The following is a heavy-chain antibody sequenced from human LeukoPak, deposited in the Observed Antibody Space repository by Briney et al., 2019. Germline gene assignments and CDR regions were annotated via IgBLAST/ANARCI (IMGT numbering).Heavy chain of an antibody. V-gene: IGHV3-33*01. CDR1: GFSLSSYG. D-gene: IGHD3-22*01. CDR2: VWYDGSNK. Sequence: PGRSLRLSCAASGFSLSSYGMHWVRQAPGKGLEWVAVVWYDGSNKNYADSVKGRFTISRDNAKNTLYLQMNSLRAEDTAVYYCARDLYYYDSSGYYCLDYWGQGTLVTVSS. J-gene: IGHJ4*02. CDR3: ARDLYYYDSSGYYCLDY.